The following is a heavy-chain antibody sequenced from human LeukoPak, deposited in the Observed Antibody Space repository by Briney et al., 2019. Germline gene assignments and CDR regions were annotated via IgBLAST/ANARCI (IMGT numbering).Heavy chain of an antibody. D-gene: IGHD3-22*01. CDR1: GGSISSGSYY. CDR2: IYTSGST. CDR3: ARGGVVVPFDY. V-gene: IGHV4-61*02. J-gene: IGHJ4*02. Sequence: SETLSLTCTVSGGSISSGSYYWSWIRQPAGKGLEWIGRIYTSGSTNYNPSLKSRVTISVDTSKNQFPLKLSSVTAADTAVYYCARGGVVVPFDYWGQGTLVTVSS.